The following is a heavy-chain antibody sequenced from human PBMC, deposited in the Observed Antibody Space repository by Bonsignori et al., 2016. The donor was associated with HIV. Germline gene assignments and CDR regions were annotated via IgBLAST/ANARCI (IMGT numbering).Heavy chain of an antibody. V-gene: IGHV2-5*02. D-gene: IGHD3-3*01. CDR1: GFSLSTSGVG. Sequence: SGPTLVKPTQTLTLTCTFSGFSLSTSGVGVGWIRQPPGKALEWLALIYWDDDKRYSPSLKSRLTITKDTSKNQVVLTMTNMDPVDTATYYCAHRRETHPAPPRFLEWPYFDYWGQGTLVTVSS. J-gene: IGHJ4*02. CDR2: IYWDDDK. CDR3: AHRRETHPAPPRFLEWPYFDY.